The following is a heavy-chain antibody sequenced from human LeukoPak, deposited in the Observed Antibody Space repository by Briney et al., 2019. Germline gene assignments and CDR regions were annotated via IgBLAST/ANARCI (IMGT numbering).Heavy chain of an antibody. D-gene: IGHD1-1*01. CDR3: VRGFDWNAQDY. V-gene: IGHV4-34*01. J-gene: IGHJ4*02. CDR2: INHSGST. Sequence: SETLSLTCSVSGGSLTSYYWSWIRQPPGKGLEWIGEINHSGSTNYNPSLKSRVTISVDTSKNQFSLKLSSVTAADTAVYYCVRGFDWNAQDYWGQGTLVTVSS. CDR1: GGSLTSYY.